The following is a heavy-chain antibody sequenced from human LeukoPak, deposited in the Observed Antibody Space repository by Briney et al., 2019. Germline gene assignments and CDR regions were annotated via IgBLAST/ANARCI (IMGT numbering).Heavy chain of an antibody. Sequence: GGSLRLSCAASGFTFSSYAMSWVRQAPGKGLECISGFSGSGGSTYYADSVKGRFTISRDNAKNSLYLQMNSLRAEDTAVYYCAKDYYDSSGYFRFYYYYMDVWGKGTTVTISS. D-gene: IGHD3-22*01. CDR3: AKDYYDSSGYFRFYYYYMDV. V-gene: IGHV3-23*01. J-gene: IGHJ6*03. CDR1: GFTFSSYA. CDR2: FSGSGGST.